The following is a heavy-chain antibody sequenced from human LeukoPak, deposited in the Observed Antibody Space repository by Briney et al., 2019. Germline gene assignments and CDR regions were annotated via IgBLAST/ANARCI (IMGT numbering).Heavy chain of an antibody. Sequence: PGGSLRLSYAASRFPFRSYWMSWVRQAPGKGLEWVANIKQDGSEKHYVDSVKGRFTISRDNAKNSLYLQMSSLRAEDTAVYYCARVSPLAHQDGDYYYYYMDVWGKGTTVTVSS. CDR1: RFPFRSYW. CDR2: IKQDGSEK. J-gene: IGHJ6*03. V-gene: IGHV3-7*01. CDR3: ARVSPLAHQDGDYYYYYMDV. D-gene: IGHD2-2*01.